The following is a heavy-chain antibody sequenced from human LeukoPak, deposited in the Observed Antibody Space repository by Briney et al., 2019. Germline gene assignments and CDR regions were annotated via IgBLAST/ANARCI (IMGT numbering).Heavy chain of an antibody. V-gene: IGHV3-23*01. J-gene: IGHJ4*02. CDR3: ARRSGYGEHDY. CDR1: GFTFSSYA. Sequence: PAGGSLRLSCAASGFTFSSYAMSWVRQAPGKGLEWVSAVSGSGDGTYYADSVKGRFTISRDNSKNTLYLQMNSLRAEDTAIYYCARRSGYGEHDYWAQGTLVTVSS. D-gene: IGHD5-12*01. CDR2: VSGSGDGT.